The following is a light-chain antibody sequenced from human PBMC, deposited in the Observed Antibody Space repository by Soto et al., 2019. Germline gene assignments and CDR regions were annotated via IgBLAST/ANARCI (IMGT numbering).Light chain of an antibody. Sequence: QSALTQPAAVSGSPGQSITISCTGTSSDVGAYNYVSWYQQHPGKVPKLMIYEVSNRPSGVSNRFSGSKFGNTASLTISGLQAEDGADYYCSSYTSSSTYVFGTGTKVTVL. V-gene: IGLV2-14*01. J-gene: IGLJ1*01. CDR3: SSYTSSSTYV. CDR2: EVS. CDR1: SSDVGAYNY.